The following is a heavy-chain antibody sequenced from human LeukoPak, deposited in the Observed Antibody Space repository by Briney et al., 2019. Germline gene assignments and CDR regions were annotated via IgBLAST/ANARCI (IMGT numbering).Heavy chain of an antibody. Sequence: PSETLSLTCAVYGGSFTGYYWSWIRQPPGKGLGWIGEINQSGSTNYNPSLKSRVTISVDTSKNQFSLKLSSVTAADTAVYYCARGSSTIFGVVKYNWFDPWGQGTLVSVSS. CDR3: ARGSSTIFGVVKYNWFDP. J-gene: IGHJ5*02. CDR1: GGSFTGYY. D-gene: IGHD3-3*01. V-gene: IGHV4-34*01. CDR2: INQSGST.